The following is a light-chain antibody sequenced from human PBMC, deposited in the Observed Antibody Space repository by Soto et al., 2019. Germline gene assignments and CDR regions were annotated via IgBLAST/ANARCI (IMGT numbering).Light chain of an antibody. Sequence: DLQMTQSPSSLSASVGDRVTITCQASQDVRKYLSWYQQKARKAPKLLIYDASNLETGVPSRFSGSGSGTDFTFTISSLQPEDIATYYCQQRRNLPHTFGPGTKVDIK. CDR2: DAS. J-gene: IGKJ3*01. CDR1: QDVRKY. CDR3: QQRRNLPHT. V-gene: IGKV1-33*01.